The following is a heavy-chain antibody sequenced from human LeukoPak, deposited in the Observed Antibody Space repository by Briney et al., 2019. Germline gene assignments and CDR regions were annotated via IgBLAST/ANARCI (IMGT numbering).Heavy chain of an antibody. Sequence: GGSLRLSCAASGFIFSDHWMHWVRQAPGKGLVWLSRINNDGSSTIYADSVRGRFTFSRDNAENTLFLEMSSLRVEDTAVYYCVRERNNFWSGHHSIFDSWGQGTLVTVSS. V-gene: IGHV3-74*01. CDR3: VRERNNFWSGHHSIFDS. D-gene: IGHD3-3*01. J-gene: IGHJ4*02. CDR1: GFIFSDHW. CDR2: INNDGSST.